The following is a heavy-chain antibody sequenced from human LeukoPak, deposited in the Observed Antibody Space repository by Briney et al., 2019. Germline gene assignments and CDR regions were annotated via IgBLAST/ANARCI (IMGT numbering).Heavy chain of an antibody. V-gene: IGHV4-59*01. Sequence: SETLSLTCTVSGGSIHNYYCSWIRQPPGKGLEWIAYTYNSRSTDYNPSLKSRVTISLDTSKNQFSLKLNSVTAADTAVYYCARGDFWTGYWDYWGQGILVTVSS. CDR2: TYNSRST. CDR3: ARGDFWTGYWDY. CDR1: GGSIHNYY. J-gene: IGHJ4*02. D-gene: IGHD3/OR15-3a*01.